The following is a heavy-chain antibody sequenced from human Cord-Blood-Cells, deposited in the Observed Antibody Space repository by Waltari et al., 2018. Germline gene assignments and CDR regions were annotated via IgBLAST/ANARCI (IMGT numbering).Heavy chain of an antibody. D-gene: IGHD5-18*01. J-gene: IGHJ4*02. Sequence: QVQLQQWGAGLLKPSETLSPTCAVYGWSFSGYYWSWIRQPPGKGLEWIGEINHSGSTNYNPSLKSRVTISVDTSKNQFSLKLSSVTAADTAVYYCARPSYGAAMVDYWGQGTLVTVSS. CDR1: GWSFSGYY. V-gene: IGHV4-34*01. CDR2: INHSGST. CDR3: ARPSYGAAMVDY.